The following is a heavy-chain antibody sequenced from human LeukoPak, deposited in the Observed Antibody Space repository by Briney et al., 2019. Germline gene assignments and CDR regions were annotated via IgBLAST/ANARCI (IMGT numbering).Heavy chain of an antibody. Sequence: GGSLRLSCAASGFTFSRYAMSWVRQAPGKGLEWVSAISGSGGSKYYEDSVKGRFTISRDNAKISLYLQVNSLRAEDTAVYYCARALDSSSSRYQAFEEWGQGTLVTVSS. J-gene: IGHJ4*02. CDR3: ARALDSSSSRYQAFEE. V-gene: IGHV3-23*01. CDR1: GFTFSRYA. D-gene: IGHD2-2*01. CDR2: ISGSGGSK.